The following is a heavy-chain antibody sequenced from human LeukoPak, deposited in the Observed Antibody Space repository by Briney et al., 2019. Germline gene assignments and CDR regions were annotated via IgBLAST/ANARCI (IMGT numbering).Heavy chain of an antibody. CDR1: GFTFSSYG. Sequence: GGSLRLSCAASGFTFSSYGMHWVRQAPGKGLEGVAVISYDGSNKYYADSVKGRFTISRDNSKNTLYLQMNSLRAEDTAVYYCAKVAGPYCSGGSCYGEGLYFDYWGQGTLVTVSS. CDR2: ISYDGSNK. V-gene: IGHV3-30*18. J-gene: IGHJ4*02. D-gene: IGHD2-15*01. CDR3: AKVAGPYCSGGSCYGEGLYFDY.